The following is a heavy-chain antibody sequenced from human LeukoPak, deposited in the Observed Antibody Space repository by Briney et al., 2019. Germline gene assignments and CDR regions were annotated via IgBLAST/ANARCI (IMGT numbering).Heavy chain of an antibody. CDR1: GFTFSSYA. CDR2: ISGSGGST. Sequence: PGGSLRLSCAASGFTFSSYAMSWVRQAPGKGLEWVSAISGSGGSTYYADSVKGRFTISRDNYKNTLYLQMNSLRAEDTAVYYCAKYCSGGSCYGILDYWGQGTLVTVSS. V-gene: IGHV3-23*01. CDR3: AKYCSGGSCYGILDY. D-gene: IGHD2-15*01. J-gene: IGHJ4*02.